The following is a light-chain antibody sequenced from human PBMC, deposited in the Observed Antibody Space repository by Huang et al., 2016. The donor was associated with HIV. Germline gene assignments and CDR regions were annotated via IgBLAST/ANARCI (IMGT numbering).Light chain of an antibody. Sequence: EIVMTQSPATLSVSPGERATLSCRASQNVGSNLAWYQQKPGQAPRLLIYCASTRATGIPARLSGSGSWTDFTLTISSLQSEDFAVYFCQQFNNWPYTFGQGTKLEI. V-gene: IGKV3-15*01. CDR3: QQFNNWPYT. CDR1: QNVGSN. CDR2: CAS. J-gene: IGKJ2*01.